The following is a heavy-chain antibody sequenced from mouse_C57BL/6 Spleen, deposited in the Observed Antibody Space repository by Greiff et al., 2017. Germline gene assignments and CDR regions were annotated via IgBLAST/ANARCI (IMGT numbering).Heavy chain of an antibody. CDR3: ARDQSSSGEVDY. Sequence: EVQGVESGGGLVKPGGSLKLSCAASGFTFSSYAMSWVRQTPEKRLEWVATISDGGSYTYYPDNVKGRFTISRDNAKNNLYLQMSHLKSEDTAMYYCARDQSSSGEVDYWGQGTTLTVSS. V-gene: IGHV5-4*01. D-gene: IGHD3-2*02. CDR2: ISDGGSYT. J-gene: IGHJ2*01. CDR1: GFTFSSYA.